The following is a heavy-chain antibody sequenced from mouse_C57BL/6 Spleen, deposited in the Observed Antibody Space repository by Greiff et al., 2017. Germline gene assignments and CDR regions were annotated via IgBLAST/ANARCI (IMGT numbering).Heavy chain of an antibody. Sequence: EVQLQQSGAELVRPGASVKLSCTASGFNIKDYYMHWVKQRPEQGLEWIGRIDPEDGDAEYAPKLPGKANMTADTSSNPAYLQLSSLTSEDTAVYYCTTEGYDAYYYAMDYGGQGTSVTVSS. D-gene: IGHD2-2*01. CDR3: TTEGYDAYYYAMDY. CDR1: GFNIKDYY. J-gene: IGHJ4*01. V-gene: IGHV14-1*01. CDR2: IDPEDGDA.